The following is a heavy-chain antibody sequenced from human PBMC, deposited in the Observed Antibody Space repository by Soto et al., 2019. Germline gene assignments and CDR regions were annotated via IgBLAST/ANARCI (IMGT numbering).Heavy chain of an antibody. CDR1: GYTFASYA. D-gene: IGHD6-6*01. Sequence: ASVKVSCKASGYTFASYAIHWVRQAPGQRLEWMGWINTGNGDTKYSQKFQGRVTISRDTSANQVSMELSSLRSEDTAVYYCARIEYYYYGMDVWGQGTTVT. CDR3: ARIEYYYYGMDV. J-gene: IGHJ6*02. CDR2: INTGNGDT. V-gene: IGHV1-3*04.